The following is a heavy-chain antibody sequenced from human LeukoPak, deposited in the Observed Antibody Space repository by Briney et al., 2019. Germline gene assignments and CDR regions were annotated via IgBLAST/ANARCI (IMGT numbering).Heavy chain of an antibody. CDR3: ARDNSGWSRDY. J-gene: IGHJ4*02. V-gene: IGHV3-21*06. Sequence: GGSLRLSCAASGFTLRSYSMSWVRQAPGKGLEWVSSINWGSNHIYYADAVQGRFSISRDNAKNSLYLQMNSLRAEDTAIYYCARDNSGWSRDYWGQGTLVTVSS. CDR1: GFTLRSYS. D-gene: IGHD6-19*01. CDR2: INWGSNHI.